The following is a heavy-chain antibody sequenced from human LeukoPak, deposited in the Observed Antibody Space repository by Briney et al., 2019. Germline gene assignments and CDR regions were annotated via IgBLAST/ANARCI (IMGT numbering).Heavy chain of an antibody. J-gene: IGHJ5*02. CDR2: IDIPGNT. CDR1: GFTLNSYD. Sequence: GGSLRLSCAVSGFTLNSYDMHWVRQPTGKGLEWVSGIDIPGNTYYPDSVKGRFTMSRESAKNSLYLQMNSLRAGDTAVYYCARAVAGTHWFDPWGQGTLVTVSS. CDR3: ARAVAGTHWFDP. V-gene: IGHV3-13*01. D-gene: IGHD6-19*01.